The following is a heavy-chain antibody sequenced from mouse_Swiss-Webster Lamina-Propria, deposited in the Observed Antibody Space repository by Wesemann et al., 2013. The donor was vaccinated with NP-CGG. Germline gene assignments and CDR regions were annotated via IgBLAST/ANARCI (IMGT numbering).Heavy chain of an antibody. Sequence: QVQLQQSGAELVRPGVSVKISCKGSGYTFTDYAMHWVKQSHAKSLEWIGVISTYYGDASYNQKFKGKATMTVDKSSSTAYMELARLTSEDSAIYYCAREDYYGSRFAYWGQGTLVTVSA. CDR1: GYTFTDYA. D-gene: IGHD1-1*01. V-gene: IGHV1S137*01. J-gene: IGHJ3*01. CDR2: ISTYYGDA. CDR3: AREDYYGSRFAY.